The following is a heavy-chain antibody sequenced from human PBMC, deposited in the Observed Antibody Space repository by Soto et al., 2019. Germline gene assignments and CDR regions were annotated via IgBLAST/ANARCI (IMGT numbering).Heavy chain of an antibody. CDR1: GSSIITTYY. D-gene: IGHD2-21*01. J-gene: IGHJ6*02. V-gene: IGHV4-39*01. CDR3: ARHDWSRFYGMDV. CDR2: AYYVGTT. Sequence: QLQLQESGPGLVKPSETLSLTCSVSGSSIITTYYWGWIRQSPGKGLEWIGSAYYVGTTYYNPSLKSRATRFVDTSKSQFSLLLGSVTAADTAVYYCARHDWSRFYGMDVWGQGTTVNVS.